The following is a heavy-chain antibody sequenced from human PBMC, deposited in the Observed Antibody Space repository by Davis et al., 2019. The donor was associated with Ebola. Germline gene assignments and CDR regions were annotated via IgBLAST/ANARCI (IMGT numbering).Heavy chain of an antibody. Sequence: SYYWGWIRQPPGKGLEWVANIKQDGSEKYYVDSVKGRFTISRDNTKNSLYLQMNSLRAEDTAVYFCARGVAVGGFYFEYWGQGTLVTVSS. CDR1: SYY. D-gene: IGHD6-19*01. CDR3: ARGVAVGGFYFEY. J-gene: IGHJ4*02. CDR2: IKQDGSEK. V-gene: IGHV3-7*03.